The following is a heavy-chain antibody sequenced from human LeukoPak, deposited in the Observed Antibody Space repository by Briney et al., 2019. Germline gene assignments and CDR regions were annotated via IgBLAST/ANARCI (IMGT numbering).Heavy chain of an antibody. V-gene: IGHV1-69*05. Sequence: ASVKVSCKASGGTFSSYAISWVRQAPGQGLEWMGGIIPIFGTANYAQKFQGRVTITTDESTGTAYMELSSLRSEDTAVYYCTAGDSSSLLGAYWGQGTLVTVSS. CDR2: IIPIFGTA. J-gene: IGHJ4*02. D-gene: IGHD3-22*01. CDR3: TAGDSSSLLGAY. CDR1: GGTFSSYA.